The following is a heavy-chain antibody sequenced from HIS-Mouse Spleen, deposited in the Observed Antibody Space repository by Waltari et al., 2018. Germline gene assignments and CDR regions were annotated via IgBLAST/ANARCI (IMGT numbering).Heavy chain of an antibody. Sequence: LQLQESSPGPVKPSGTLSLTCNLSCGPISISDYYWGWIRQSPGKGLEWIGSIYYSGSTYYNPSLKSRVTISVDTSKNQFSLKLSSVTAADTAVYYCARDGYSGYGHDAFDIWGQGTMVTVSS. CDR2: IYYSGST. D-gene: IGHD5-12*01. CDR3: ARDGYSGYGHDAFDI. CDR1: CGPISISDYY. J-gene: IGHJ3*02. V-gene: IGHV4-39*07.